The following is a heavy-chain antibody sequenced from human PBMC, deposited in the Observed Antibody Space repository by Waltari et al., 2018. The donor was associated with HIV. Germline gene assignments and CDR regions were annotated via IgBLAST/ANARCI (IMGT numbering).Heavy chain of an antibody. CDR2: ISGSGGST. CDR3: VRDRRGPWDWNYSFLS. V-gene: IGHV3-23*01. D-gene: IGHD1-7*01. J-gene: IGHJ4*02. CDR1: GFTFSDYA. Sequence: EVQLLESGGGLVQPGGSLKLSCAAAGFTFSDYAMGWVGQVPGKGLGWVSSISGSGGSTFYPHSVKGRFIISRDNFKNTLYLQMNRLRIEDTAVYFCVRDRRGPWDWNYSFLSWGQGNLVTVSS.